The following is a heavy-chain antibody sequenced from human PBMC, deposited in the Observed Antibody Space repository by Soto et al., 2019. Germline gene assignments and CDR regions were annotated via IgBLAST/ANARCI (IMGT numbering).Heavy chain of an antibody. V-gene: IGHV3-11*06. CDR3: ARELYRLTGYGGAIDY. Sequence: PVGSLRLSCAASGFTFSDYYMSWIRQAPGKGLEWVSYISSSSSYTNYADSVKGRFTISRDNAKNSLYLQMNSLRAEDTAVYYCARELYRLTGYGGAIDYSGQRPLGTVST. D-gene: IGHD5-12*01. CDR1: GFTFSDYY. CDR2: ISSSSSYT. J-gene: IGHJ4*02.